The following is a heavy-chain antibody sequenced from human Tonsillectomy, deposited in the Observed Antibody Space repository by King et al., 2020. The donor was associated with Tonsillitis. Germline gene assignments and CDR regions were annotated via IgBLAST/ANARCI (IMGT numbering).Heavy chain of an antibody. D-gene: IGHD3-22*01. Sequence: ESGGGLVQPGRSLRLSCVASGFSFNLYSMHWVRQAPGKSLEWVATTSYNGGNIYYADAVKGRFTISRDNSNNTLFLQMRSLRVEDTAVYYCVRDQLIVALSCTPFDSWGQGSLVTVSS. CDR1: GFSFNLYS. CDR2: TSYNGGNI. V-gene: IGHV3-30-3*01. CDR3: VRDQLIVALSCTPFDS. J-gene: IGHJ4*02.